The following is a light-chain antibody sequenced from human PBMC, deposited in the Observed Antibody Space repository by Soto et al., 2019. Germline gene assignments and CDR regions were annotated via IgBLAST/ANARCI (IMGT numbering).Light chain of an antibody. V-gene: IGKV1-5*01. CDR2: DAS. Sequence: DIPMTQSPSTLSASVGARVTITCRASQSISSWLAWYQQKPGKAPKLLIYDASSLESGVPSRFSGSGSGTEFTLTISSLQPDDFATYYCQQYNSYPLTFGQGTKVEIK. CDR1: QSISSW. CDR3: QQYNSYPLT. J-gene: IGKJ1*01.